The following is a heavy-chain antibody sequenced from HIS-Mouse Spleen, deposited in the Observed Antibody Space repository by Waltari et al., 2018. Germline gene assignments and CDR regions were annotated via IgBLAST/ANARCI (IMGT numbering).Heavy chain of an antibody. CDR2: IYYSGIT. Sequence: QLQLQESGPGLVKPSETLSLTCTVSGGSISSSSYYWGWIRQPPGKGLEWIGSIYYSGITDYNPSIKSRVTISVDTSKNQFSLKLSSVTAADTAVYYCAREIPYSSSWYDWYFDLWGRGTLVTVSS. J-gene: IGHJ2*01. CDR3: AREIPYSSSWYDWYFDL. V-gene: IGHV4-39*07. D-gene: IGHD6-13*01. CDR1: GGSISSSSYY.